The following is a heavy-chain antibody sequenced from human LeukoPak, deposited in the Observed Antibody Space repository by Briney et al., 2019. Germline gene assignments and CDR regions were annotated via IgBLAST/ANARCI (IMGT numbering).Heavy chain of an antibody. V-gene: IGHV4-59*12. CDR1: GGSISSYY. CDR3: ARGFGGSFYTHFYYGLDV. CDR2: IYYSGST. D-gene: IGHD2-15*01. J-gene: IGHJ6*02. Sequence: PSETLSLTCTVSGGSISSYYWSWIRQPPGKGLEWIGYIYYSGSTNYNPSLKSRVTISVDTSKNQFSLNLRSVTAADTAVYYCARGFGGSFYTHFYYGLDVWGQGTTVTVSS.